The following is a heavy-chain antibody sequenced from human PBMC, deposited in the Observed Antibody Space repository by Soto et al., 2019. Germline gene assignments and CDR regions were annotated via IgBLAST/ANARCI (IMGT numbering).Heavy chain of an antibody. Sequence: SETLSLTCSVSGSSVRDSYYWGWIRQSPGKGLQWIGTMYYSGTAYYNPSLKGRVTISIDTTKNQFSLTLDSVTGADTAVYYCARGIIVVVGGYFDYWGQGAQVTVSS. CDR2: MYYSGTA. CDR3: ARGIIVVVGGYFDY. CDR1: GSSVRDSYY. J-gene: IGHJ4*02. D-gene: IGHD2-21*01. V-gene: IGHV4-38-2*02.